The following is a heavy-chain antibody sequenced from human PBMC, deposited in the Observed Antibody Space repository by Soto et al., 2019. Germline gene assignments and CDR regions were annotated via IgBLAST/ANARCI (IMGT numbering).Heavy chain of an antibody. J-gene: IGHJ4*02. CDR1: GGSISSAHW. CDR2: ISHSGST. V-gene: IGHV4-4*02. Sequence: SETLSLTCAVSGGSISSAHWWSWVLQPPGKELEWIGEISHSGSTCYNPSLKSRVTISVDTSKNQFSLKLSSVTAADTAVYYCARAKTYFDYWGQGTLVTVSS. CDR3: ARAKTYFDY.